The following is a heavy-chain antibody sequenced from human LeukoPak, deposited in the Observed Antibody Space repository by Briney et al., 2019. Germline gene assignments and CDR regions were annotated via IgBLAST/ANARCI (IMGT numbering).Heavy chain of an antibody. CDR2: ISGSGGSI. CDR3: AKYNGGFDY. V-gene: IGHV3-23*01. J-gene: IGHJ4*02. D-gene: IGHD3-16*01. Sequence: GGSLRLSCAVSGFTLSTYGMSWVRQAPGKGLEWVSAISGSGGSIHYADSVKGRFTISRDNSKNTLYLQMNSLRAEDTAVYYCAKYNGGFDYWGQGTLVTVSS. CDR1: GFTLSTYG.